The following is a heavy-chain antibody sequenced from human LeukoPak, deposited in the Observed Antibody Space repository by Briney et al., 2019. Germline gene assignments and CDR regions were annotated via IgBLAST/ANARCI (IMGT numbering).Heavy chain of an antibody. V-gene: IGHV3-66*01. CDR2: IYSGGST. D-gene: IGHD2-21*02. Sequence: GGSLRLSCAASGFTVSSNYVSWVRQAPGKGLEWVSVIYSGGSTYYADSVKGRFTISRDNSKNTLYLQMNSLRAEDTAVYYCARAFCGGDCSSQHWGQGTLVTVSS. J-gene: IGHJ1*01. CDR1: GFTVSSNY. CDR3: ARAFCGGDCSSQH.